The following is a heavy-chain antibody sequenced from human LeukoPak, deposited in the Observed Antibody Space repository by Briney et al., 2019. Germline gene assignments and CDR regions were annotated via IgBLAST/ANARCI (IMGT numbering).Heavy chain of an antibody. V-gene: IGHV4-39*01. CDR1: GGSISSYY. CDR2: IYYSGST. CDR3: ARIYGSGSYYKVYYFDY. J-gene: IGHJ4*02. Sequence: PSETLSLTCTVSGGSISSYYWSWIRQPPGKGLEWIGSIYYSGSTYYNPSLKSRVTISVDTSKNQFSLKLSSVTAADTAVYYCARIYGSGSYYKVYYFDYWGQGTLVTVSS. D-gene: IGHD3-10*01.